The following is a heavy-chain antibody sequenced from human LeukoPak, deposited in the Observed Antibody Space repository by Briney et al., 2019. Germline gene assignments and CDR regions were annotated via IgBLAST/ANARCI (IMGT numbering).Heavy chain of an antibody. CDR2: INTFGTTA. D-gene: IGHD1-26*01. Sequence: GGSLRLSCAVSGFTFSSYWMNWVGQVPGKGLVWVSHINTFGTTATYADSVKGRFTISRDNANNTLYLQMNSLRVEDTAVYYCARGEGLGTTNGGYYFAYWGQGSLVIVSS. V-gene: IGHV3-74*01. CDR3: ARGEGLGTTNGGYYFAY. J-gene: IGHJ4*02. CDR1: GFTFSSYW.